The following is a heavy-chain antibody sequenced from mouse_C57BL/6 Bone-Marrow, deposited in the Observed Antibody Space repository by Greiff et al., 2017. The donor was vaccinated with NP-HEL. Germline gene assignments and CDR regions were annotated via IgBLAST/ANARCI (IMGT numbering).Heavy chain of an antibody. V-gene: IGHV1-82*01. D-gene: IGHD2-1*01. Sequence: VQLQQSGPELVKPGASVKISCKASGYAFSSSWMNWVKQRPGKGLEWIGRIYPGDGDTNYNGKFKGKATLTADKSSSTAYMQLSSLTSEDSAVYFCASDGNYGGYYAMDYWGQGTSVTVSS. CDR3: ASDGNYGGYYAMDY. J-gene: IGHJ4*01. CDR1: GYAFSSSW. CDR2: IYPGDGDT.